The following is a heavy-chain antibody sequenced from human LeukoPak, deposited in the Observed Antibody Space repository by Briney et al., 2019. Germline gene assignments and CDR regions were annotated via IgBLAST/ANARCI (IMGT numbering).Heavy chain of an antibody. D-gene: IGHD5-12*01. CDR1: GFTFSSYV. CDR2: IRSDGSNK. J-gene: IGHJ4*02. CDR3: AKDVGQWLLRGFDY. Sequence: GGSLRLSCAASGFTFSSYVMHWVRQAPGKGLEWVAFIRSDGSNKYYADSVRGRFTISRDNSKNTLYLEMNSLRAEDTAVYYCAKDVGQWLLRGFDYWGQGALVAVSS. V-gene: IGHV3-30*02.